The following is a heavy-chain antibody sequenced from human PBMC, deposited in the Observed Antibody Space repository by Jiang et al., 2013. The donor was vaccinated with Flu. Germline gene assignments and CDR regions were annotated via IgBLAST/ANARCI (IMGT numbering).Heavy chain of an antibody. CDR1: GFSLSTSGMC. J-gene: IGHJ4*02. CDR2: IDWDDDK. V-gene: IGHV2-70*11. Sequence: KPTQTLTLTCTFSGFSLSTSGMCVSWIRQPPGKALEWLARIDWDDDKYYSTSLKTRLTISKDTSKNQVVLTMTNMVPVDTATYYCARTTASSSWYYFDYWGQGTLVTVSS. CDR3: ARTTASSSWYYFDY. D-gene: IGHD6-13*01.